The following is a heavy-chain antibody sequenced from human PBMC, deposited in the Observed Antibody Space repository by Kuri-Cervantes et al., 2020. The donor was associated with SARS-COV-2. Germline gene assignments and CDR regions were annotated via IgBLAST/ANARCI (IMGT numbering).Heavy chain of an antibody. V-gene: IGHV3-23*01. D-gene: IGHD6-6*01. CDR1: GFTFSSYA. J-gene: IGHJ4*02. CDR2: ISGSGGST. CDR3: AKRTSTGEYSIPSGPLDH. Sequence: GGSLRLSCAASGFTFSSYAMSWVRQAPGKGLEWVSAISGSGGSTYYADSVKGRFTISRDNSKNTLYLQMNSLRAEDTAVYYCAKRTSTGEYSIPSGPLDHWGQGTLVTVSS.